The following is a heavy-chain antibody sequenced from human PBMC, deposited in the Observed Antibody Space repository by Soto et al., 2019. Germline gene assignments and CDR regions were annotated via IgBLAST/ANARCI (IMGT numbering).Heavy chain of an antibody. CDR2: ISPSSSFL. CDR1: GFSFRSYY. Sequence: GGSLRLSCAASGFSFRSYYMNWVRQAPGRGLEWVSSISPSSSFLNYADSVKDRFTISRDNAKSSVNLQMNSLRGEDTAVYYCARVGTDYGSGSPYYSDYWGQGTLVTASS. V-gene: IGHV3-21*06. CDR3: ARVGTDYGSGSPYYSDY. D-gene: IGHD3-10*01. J-gene: IGHJ4*02.